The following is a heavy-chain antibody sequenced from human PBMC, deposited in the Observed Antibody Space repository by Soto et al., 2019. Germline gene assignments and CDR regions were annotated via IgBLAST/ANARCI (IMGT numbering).Heavy chain of an antibody. D-gene: IGHD3-22*01. CDR3: ARSPDSSGYYPRWYYYGMDV. CDR1: GGSISSGGYY. CDR2: IYYSGST. V-gene: IGHV4-31*03. Sequence: PSETLSLTCTVSGGSISSGGYYWSWIRQHPGKGLEWIGYIYYSGSTYYNPSLKSRVTISVDTSKNQFSLKLSSVTAADTAVYYCARSPDSSGYYPRWYYYGMDVWGQGNTVTVS. J-gene: IGHJ6*02.